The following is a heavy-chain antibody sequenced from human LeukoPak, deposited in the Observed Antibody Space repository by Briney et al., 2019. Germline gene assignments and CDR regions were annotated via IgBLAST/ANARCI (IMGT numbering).Heavy chain of an antibody. J-gene: IGHJ4*02. D-gene: IGHD6-19*01. CDR2: MYYSGST. Sequence: SETLSLTCTVSGGSISSYYWSWIRQPPGKGLEWIGYMYYSGSTNYNPSLKSRVTISVDTSKNQFSLKLSSVTAADTAVYYCARGRKSSGCYDYWGQGTLVTVSS. V-gene: IGHV4-59*08. CDR1: GGSISSYY. CDR3: ARGRKSSGCYDY.